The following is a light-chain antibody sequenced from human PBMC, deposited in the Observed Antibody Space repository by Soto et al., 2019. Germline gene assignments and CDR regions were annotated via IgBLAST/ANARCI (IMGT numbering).Light chain of an antibody. CDR1: QGISSY. Sequence: AIRMTQSPSSFSASTGDRVTITCRASQGISSYLAWYQQKPGKAPKLLIYAASTLQSGVPSRFSGSGSGTDFTLTISCLQSEDFATYSCQHYYSYPHSTFGPGTKVDIK. CDR2: AAS. CDR3: QHYYSYPHST. J-gene: IGKJ3*01. V-gene: IGKV1-8*01.